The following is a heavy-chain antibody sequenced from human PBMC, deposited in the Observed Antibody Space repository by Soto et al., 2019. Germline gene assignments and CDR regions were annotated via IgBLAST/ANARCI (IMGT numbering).Heavy chain of an antibody. J-gene: IGHJ4*02. CDR2: ISSKRDGGTT. V-gene: IGHV3-15*01. CDR1: EFAFTAAW. CDR3: TALVFLGGYGIIDY. Sequence: PGGSLRLSCAASEFAFTAAWMSWVRQAPGKGLEWVGRISSKRDGGTTDYAAPVKGRFTVSKDDSTNTLYLKMNSVKTEDTAVYYCTALVFLGGYGIIDYWGQGTLVTVSS. D-gene: IGHD5-18*01.